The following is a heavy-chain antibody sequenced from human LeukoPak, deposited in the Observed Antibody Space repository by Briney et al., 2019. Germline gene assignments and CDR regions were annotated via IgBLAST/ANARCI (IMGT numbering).Heavy chain of an antibody. D-gene: IGHD6-6*01. CDR3: VRKGDISSSRVFDI. V-gene: IGHV4-39*01. CDR2: IYYSGST. J-gene: IGHJ3*02. Sequence: SETLSLTCTVSGDSISSSSYYWGWIRQPPGKGLEWIGNIYYSGSTYYNPSLKSRVTISVDTSKNQFSLKLSSVTAADTAVYYCVRKGDISSSRVFDIWGQGTMVTVSS. CDR1: GDSISSSSYY.